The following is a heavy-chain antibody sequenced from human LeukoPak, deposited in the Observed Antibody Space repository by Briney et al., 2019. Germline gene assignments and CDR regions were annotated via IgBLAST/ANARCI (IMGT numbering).Heavy chain of an antibody. Sequence: GGSLRLSCAVSGFTFSSYAMHWVRQAPGKGLEWVAVISYDGGNKYYADSVKGRFTISRDNSKNTLYLEMNSLRAEDTAVYYCARGKDGYTFDDWGQGTLVTVSS. CDR3: ARGKDGYTFDD. CDR2: ISYDGGNK. CDR1: GFTFSSYA. J-gene: IGHJ4*02. D-gene: IGHD5-24*01. V-gene: IGHV3-30*14.